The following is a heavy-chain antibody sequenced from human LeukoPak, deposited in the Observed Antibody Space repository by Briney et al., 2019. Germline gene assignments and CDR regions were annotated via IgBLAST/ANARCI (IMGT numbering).Heavy chain of an antibody. CDR1: GFAFRSYA. D-gene: IGHD3-10*01. J-gene: IGHJ4*02. Sequence: PGTSLRLSCAASGFAFRSYAMHWVRQAPGKGLEWLAVVSAHGLDKFYADSVKGRFTISKDTSDNTLSLQLNSLRVGDTGLYYCAGAFTPGIRRALWFGDLLRAQGTLVTVSS. CDR2: VSAHGLDK. CDR3: AGAFTPGIRRALWFGDLL. V-gene: IGHV3-30*04.